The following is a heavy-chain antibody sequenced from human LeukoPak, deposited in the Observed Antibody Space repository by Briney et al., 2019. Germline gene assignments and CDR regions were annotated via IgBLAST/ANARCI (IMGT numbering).Heavy chain of an antibody. CDR1: GGSFSGYY. J-gene: IGHJ3*02. Sequence: SETLSLTCAVYGGSFSGYYWSWIRQPPGKGLEWIGEINHSGSTNYNPSLKSRVTMSVDTSKNQFSLKLSSVTAADTAVYYCARDVVVVPGEAFDIWGQGTMVTVSS. CDR2: INHSGST. D-gene: IGHD2-2*01. CDR3: ARDVVVVPGEAFDI. V-gene: IGHV4-34*01.